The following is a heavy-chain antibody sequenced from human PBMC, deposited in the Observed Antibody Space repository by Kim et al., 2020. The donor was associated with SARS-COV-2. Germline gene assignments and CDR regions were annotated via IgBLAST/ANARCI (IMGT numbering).Heavy chain of an antibody. CDR3: TRDSSGRPLDV. CDR1: GDSVSSNSAT. J-gene: IGHJ6*02. V-gene: IGHV6-1*01. CDR2: TYYRSTWSS. D-gene: IGHD6-25*01. Sequence: SQTLSLTCDISGDSVSSNSATWSWIRQSPSRGLEWLGRTYYRSTWSSDYAVSVKGRITINPDTSKNQFSLQLNSVTPEDTAVYFCTRDSSGRPLDVWGQGTTVTVSS.